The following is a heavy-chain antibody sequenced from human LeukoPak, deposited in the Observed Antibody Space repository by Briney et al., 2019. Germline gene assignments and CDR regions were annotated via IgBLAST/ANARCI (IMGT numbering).Heavy chain of an antibody. CDR3: AKGLNSGYDTGLFDY. V-gene: IGHV3-23*01. CDR1: GFTYSSCA. Sequence: PGGSLRLSCAASGFTYSSCAMNWVRQVPGKGLDWVSTISGSGTRTYHADSVMGRFTNSTDNSQNTLLLQMNSLRAEDTAVYYCAKGLNSGYDTGLFDYWGQGTPVTVSS. CDR2: ISGSGTRT. D-gene: IGHD5-12*01. J-gene: IGHJ4*02.